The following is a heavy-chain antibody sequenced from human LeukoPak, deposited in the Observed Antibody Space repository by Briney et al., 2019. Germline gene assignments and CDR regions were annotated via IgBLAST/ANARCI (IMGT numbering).Heavy chain of an antibody. CDR3: ARHAWGDYDSSSYYLDFQH. J-gene: IGHJ1*01. V-gene: IGHV5-51*01. Sequence: GESLKISCKGSGYSFTSYWIGWVRQMPGKGLEWMGIIYPGDSDTRYSPSFQGQVTISADKSISTAYLQWSSLKASDTAMYYCARHAWGDYDSSSYYLDFQHWGQGTLVTVSS. CDR2: IYPGDSDT. D-gene: IGHD3-22*01. CDR1: GYSFTSYW.